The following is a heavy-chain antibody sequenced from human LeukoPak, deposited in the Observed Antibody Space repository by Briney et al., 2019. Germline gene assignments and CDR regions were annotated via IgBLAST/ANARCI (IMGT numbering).Heavy chain of an antibody. V-gene: IGHV1-2*02. CDR1: GYTLTGYY. D-gene: IGHD3-10*01. J-gene: IGHJ6*03. CDR3: ARGNELLGERYYYSMDV. CDR2: INPNSGGT. Sequence: ASVKVSCKASGYTLTGYYMHWVRQAPGQGLEWMGWINPNSGGTNYAQKFQGRVTMSRDTSISTAYMEVSRLRSDDTAVYYCARGNELLGERYYYSMDVWGKGTTVIVSS.